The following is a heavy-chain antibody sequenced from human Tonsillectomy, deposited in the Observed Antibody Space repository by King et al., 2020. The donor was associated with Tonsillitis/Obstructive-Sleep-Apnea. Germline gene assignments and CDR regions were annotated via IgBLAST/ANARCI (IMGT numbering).Heavy chain of an antibody. CDR3: TTLDVWSGYYKDYFDY. CDR1: GFTFSNAW. CDR2: IKSKTDGGTT. D-gene: IGHD3-3*01. Sequence: DVQLVQSGGGLVKPGGSLRLSCAASGFTFSNAWMSWVRQAPGKGLEWVGRIKSKTDGGTTDYAAPVKGRFTISRDDSKNTLYLQMNSLKTEDTAVYYCTTLDVWSGYYKDYFDYWGQGTLVTVSS. V-gene: IGHV3-15*01. J-gene: IGHJ4*02.